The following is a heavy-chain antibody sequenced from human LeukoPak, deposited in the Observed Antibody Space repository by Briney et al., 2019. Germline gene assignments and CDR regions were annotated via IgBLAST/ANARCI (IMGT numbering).Heavy chain of an antibody. CDR3: AKDQYSSSWYYFDY. D-gene: IGHD6-13*01. CDR1: GFTFNNYA. Sequence: GGSLGLSCAASGFTFNNYAMSWVRQAPGKGLEWVSAISGSGGSTYYADSVKGRFTISRDNSKNTLYLQMNSLRAEDTAVYCCAKDQYSSSWYYFDYWGQGTLVTVSS. V-gene: IGHV3-23*01. CDR2: ISGSGGST. J-gene: IGHJ4*02.